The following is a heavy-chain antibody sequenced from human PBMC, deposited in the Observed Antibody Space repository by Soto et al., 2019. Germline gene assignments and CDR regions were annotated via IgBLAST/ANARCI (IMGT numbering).Heavy chain of an antibody. CDR3: AKDVDPYDYIWGSPDY. Sequence: VQLLESGGGLVQPGGSLRLSCAASGFTFSSYAMSWVRQAPGKGLEWVSAISGSGGSTYYADSVKGRFTISRDNSKNTLYLQMNSLRAEDTAVYYCAKDVDPYDYIWGSPDYWGQGTLVTVSS. V-gene: IGHV3-23*01. D-gene: IGHD3-16*01. CDR2: ISGSGGST. CDR1: GFTFSSYA. J-gene: IGHJ4*02.